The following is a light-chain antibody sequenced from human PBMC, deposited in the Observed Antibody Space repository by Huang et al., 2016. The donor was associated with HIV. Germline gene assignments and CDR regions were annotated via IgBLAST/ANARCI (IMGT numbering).Light chain of an antibody. CDR3: QQRSNWVLT. Sequence: EIVLTQSPATLSLSPGERATLSCRASQSVRSYLAWYPQKPGQAPKLLIHDASNRATGIPARFSGSGSGTDFTLTISSLEPEDFAVYYCQQRSNWVLTFGGGTKVDI. CDR1: QSVRSY. CDR2: DAS. J-gene: IGKJ4*01. V-gene: IGKV3-11*01.